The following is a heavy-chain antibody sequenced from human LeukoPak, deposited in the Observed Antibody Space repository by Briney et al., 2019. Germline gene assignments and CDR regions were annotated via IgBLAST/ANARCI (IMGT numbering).Heavy chain of an antibody. Sequence: SETLSFTCTVSGDSISSYYWSWIRQPPGKGLEWIGYIYHSGSTNYNPSLKSRVTISADTSKDQFSLKLASVTAADTAVYYCATGYSSTWYYFDYWGQGTLVTVSS. CDR2: IYHSGST. J-gene: IGHJ4*02. D-gene: IGHD6-13*01. V-gene: IGHV4-59*01. CDR1: GDSISSYY. CDR3: ATGYSSTWYYFDY.